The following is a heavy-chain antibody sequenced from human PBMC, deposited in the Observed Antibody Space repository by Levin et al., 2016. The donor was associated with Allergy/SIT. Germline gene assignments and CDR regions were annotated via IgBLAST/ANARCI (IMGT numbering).Heavy chain of an antibody. CDR3: ARGHGWYYYDPGRIDY. D-gene: IGHD3-22*01. J-gene: IGHJ4*02. Sequence: SETLSLTCAVYGGSFSGYYWSWIRQPPGKGLEWIGEINHSGSTNYNPSLKSRVTISVDTSKNQFSLKLSSVTAADTAVYYCARGHGWYYYDPGRIDYWGQGTLVTVSS. V-gene: IGHV4-34*01. CDR2: INHSGST. CDR1: GGSFSGYY.